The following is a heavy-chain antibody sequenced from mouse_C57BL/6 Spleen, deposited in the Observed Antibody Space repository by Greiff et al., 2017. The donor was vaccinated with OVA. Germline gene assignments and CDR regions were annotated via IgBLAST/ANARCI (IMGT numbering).Heavy chain of an antibody. J-gene: IGHJ4*01. V-gene: IGHV1-81*01. D-gene: IGHD2-3*01. CDR3: ARVNGYYDYYAMDY. CDR1: GYTFTSYG. Sequence: QVQLQQSGAELARPGASVKLSCKASGYTFTSYGISWVKQRTGQGLEWIGEIYPRSGNTYYNEKFKGKATLTADKSSSTAYMELRSLTSEDSAVYFCARVNGYYDYYAMDYWGQGTSVTVSS. CDR2: IYPRSGNT.